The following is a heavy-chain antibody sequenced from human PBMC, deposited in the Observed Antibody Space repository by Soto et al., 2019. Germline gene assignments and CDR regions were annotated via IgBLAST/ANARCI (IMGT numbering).Heavy chain of an antibody. J-gene: IGHJ4*02. CDR3: GADAWFGELKFNY. V-gene: IGHV1-58*01. D-gene: IGHD3-10*01. Sequence: QMQLVQSGPEVKKPGTSVKVSCKASGFTFTSSAVQWVRQARGQRLEWIGWIVVGSGNTNYAQKFQERVTITRDMSTSTAYMELSSLRSEDTAVYYCGADAWFGELKFNYWGQGTLVTVSS. CDR1: GFTFTSSA. CDR2: IVVGSGNT.